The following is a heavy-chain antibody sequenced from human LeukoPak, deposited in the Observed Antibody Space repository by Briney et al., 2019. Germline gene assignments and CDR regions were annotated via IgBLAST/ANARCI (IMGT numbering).Heavy chain of an antibody. D-gene: IGHD3-22*01. CDR2: IYSGGST. CDR3: ARAPSMYYDSSGYPYY. Sequence: PGGSLRLSCAASGFTVSSNYMSWVRQAPGKGLEWVSVIYSGGSTYYADSVKGRFTISRDNSKNTLYLQMNSLRAEDTAVYYCARAPSMYYDSSGYPYYWGQGTLVTVSS. V-gene: IGHV3-66*01. J-gene: IGHJ4*02. CDR1: GFTVSSNY.